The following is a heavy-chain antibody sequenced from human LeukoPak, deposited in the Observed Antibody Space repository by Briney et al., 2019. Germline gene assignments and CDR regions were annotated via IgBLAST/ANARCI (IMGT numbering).Heavy chain of an antibody. D-gene: IGHD1-26*01. V-gene: IGHV1-46*01. CDR3: ARGGGGRYYWVDY. CDR2: INPTGGST. J-gene: IGHJ4*02. Sequence: ASVKVSCKASRYTFTSYYMHWVRQAPGQGLEWMGIINPTGGSTTYTQKFQGRVTMTRGTSTSTVYMELSRLRSEDTAAYFCARGGGGRYYWVDYWGQGTLVTVSS. CDR1: RYTFTSYY.